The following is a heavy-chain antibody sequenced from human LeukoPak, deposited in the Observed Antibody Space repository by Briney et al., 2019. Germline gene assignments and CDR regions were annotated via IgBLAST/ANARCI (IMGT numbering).Heavy chain of an antibody. CDR1: GFTFSSYG. V-gene: IGHV3-33*01. J-gene: IGHJ4*02. CDR3: ASSSGWSFDDDY. Sequence: PGGSLRLSCAASGFTFSSYGMHWVRQAPGKGLEWVAVIWYDGSNKYYADSVKGRLTISRDNSKNTLYLQMNSLRAEDTAVYYCASSSGWSFDDDYWGQGTLVTVSS. D-gene: IGHD6-19*01. CDR2: IWYDGSNK.